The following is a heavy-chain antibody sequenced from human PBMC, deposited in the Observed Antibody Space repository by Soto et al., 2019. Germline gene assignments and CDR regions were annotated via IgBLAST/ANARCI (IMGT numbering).Heavy chain of an antibody. V-gene: IGHV4-39*01. CDR2: IYYSGST. D-gene: IGHD6-13*01. J-gene: IGHJ4*02. Sequence: QLQLQESGPGLVKPSETLSLTCTVSGGSISSSSYYWGWIRQPPGKGLEWIGSIYYSGSTYYNPSLKSRVTISVDTSKNQFSLKLSSVTAADTAVYYCARLVAAAGTVRGFGYFDYWGQGTLVTVSS. CDR1: GGSISSSSYY. CDR3: ARLVAAAGTVRGFGYFDY.